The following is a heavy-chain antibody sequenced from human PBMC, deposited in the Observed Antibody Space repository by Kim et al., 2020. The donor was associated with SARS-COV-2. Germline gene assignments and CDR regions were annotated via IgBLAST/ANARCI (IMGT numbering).Heavy chain of an antibody. D-gene: IGHD3-16*01. CDR2: IYYSGST. J-gene: IGHJ3*02. CDR3: ATYIWGRGTYAFDI. Sequence: SETLSLTCTVSGGSISSGGYYWSWIRQHPGKGLEWIGYIYYSGSTYYNPSLKSRVTISVDTSKNQFSLKLSSVTAADTAVYYCATYIWGRGTYAFDIWGQGTMVTVSS. V-gene: IGHV4-31*03. CDR1: GGSISSGGYY.